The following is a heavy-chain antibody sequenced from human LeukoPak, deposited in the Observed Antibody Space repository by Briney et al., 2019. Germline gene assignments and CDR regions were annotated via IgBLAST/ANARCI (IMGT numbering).Heavy chain of an antibody. D-gene: IGHD3-10*01. CDR3: ARALKRGSGSPYFDY. Sequence: PSETLSLTCTVSAGSITSDDSYWSWIRQPPGKGLEWIGYIYHSGTAYYNPSLKSRVTISVDRSKNQFSLKLSSVTAADTAVYYCARALKRGSGSPYFDYWGQGTLVTVSS. CDR2: IYHSGTA. J-gene: IGHJ4*02. V-gene: IGHV4-30-2*01. CDR1: AGSITSDDSY.